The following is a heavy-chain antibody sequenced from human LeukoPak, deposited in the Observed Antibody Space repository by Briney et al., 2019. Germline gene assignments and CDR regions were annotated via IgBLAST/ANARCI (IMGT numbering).Heavy chain of an antibody. CDR3: ARGLGGTYYFDH. CDR1: GGSFSGYY. J-gene: IGHJ4*02. CDR2: IIHSGGT. V-gene: IGHV4-34*01. D-gene: IGHD1-26*01. Sequence: AETLSLTCAVYGGSFSGYYWSWIRQPPGKGLDWIGEIIHSGGTNYNPSLKSRVTISVDTSKNQFSLNLNSINAADTAVYYCARGLGGTYYFDHWGQGTLVTVSS.